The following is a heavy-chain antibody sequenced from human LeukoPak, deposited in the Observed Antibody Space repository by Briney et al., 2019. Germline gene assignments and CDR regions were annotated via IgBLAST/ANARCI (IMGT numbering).Heavy chain of an antibody. CDR3: ARLLPPYSSSVVNWFDP. V-gene: IGHV4-59*01. CDR1: GGSISSYF. CDR2: IYDSGST. Sequence: SETLSLTCTVSGGSISSYFWSWIRQPPGQGLEWIGYIYDSGSTNYNPSLKSRVTISVDTSRNQFSLKLNSVTAADTAVYYCARLLPPYSSSVVNWFDPWGQGTLVTVSS. D-gene: IGHD6-13*01. J-gene: IGHJ5*02.